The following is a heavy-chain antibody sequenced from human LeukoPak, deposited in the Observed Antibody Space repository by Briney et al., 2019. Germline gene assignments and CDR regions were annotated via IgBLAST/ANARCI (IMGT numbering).Heavy chain of an antibody. V-gene: IGHV3-66*01. CDR3: ARSHYYGSGSYWGGSFDY. J-gene: IGHJ4*02. D-gene: IGHD3-10*01. CDR1: GFTVSSNY. Sequence: QPGGSLRLSCAASGFTVSSNYMSWVRQAPGKGLQWVSVIYSGGSTYYADSVKGRFTISRDNSKNTLYLQMNSLRAEDTAVYYCARSHYYGSGSYWGGSFDYWGQGTLVTVSS. CDR2: IYSGGST.